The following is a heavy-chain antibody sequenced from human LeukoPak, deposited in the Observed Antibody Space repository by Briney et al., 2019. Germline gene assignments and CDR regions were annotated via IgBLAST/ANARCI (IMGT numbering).Heavy chain of an antibody. CDR2: IKQDGSEK. CDR1: GFTFSTYW. Sequence: GGSLRLSCVASGFTFSTYWMSWVRQAPGKGLQWVANIKQDGSEKYYVDSVKGRFTISRDNAKNSLYLQMNSLRDEDTAVYYCARDRGYFVHWGQGTLVTVSS. V-gene: IGHV3-7*01. CDR3: ARDRGYFVH. J-gene: IGHJ4*02.